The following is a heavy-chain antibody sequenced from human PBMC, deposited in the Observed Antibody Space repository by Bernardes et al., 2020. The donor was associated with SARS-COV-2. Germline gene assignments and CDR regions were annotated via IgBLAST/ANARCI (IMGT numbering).Heavy chain of an antibody. CDR1: GFTVSYNH. D-gene: IGHD2-21*01. J-gene: IGHJ4*02. CDR2: LYRGGTI. CDR3: ARGPGGDCYSHFDY. V-gene: IGHV3-53*01. Sequence: GGSLRLSCAVSGFTVSYNHMNWVRQAPGKGLEWVSVLYRGGTIKYADSVKGRFTISRDNSKNTLYLQMNDLRAEDTAIYYCARGPGGDCYSHFDYWGQGTLVTVSS.